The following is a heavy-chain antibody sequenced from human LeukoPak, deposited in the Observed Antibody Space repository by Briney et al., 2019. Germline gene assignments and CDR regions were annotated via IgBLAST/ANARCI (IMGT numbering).Heavy chain of an antibody. CDR2: IKSKTDGGTT. J-gene: IGHJ4*02. CDR3: TTRVGATP. CDR1: GFTVSSNS. Sequence: GGSLRLSCTVSGFTVSSNSMSWVRQAPGKGLECVGRIKSKTDGGTTDYAAPVKGRFTISRDDSKNTLYLQMNSLKTEDTAVYYCTTRVGATPWGQGTLVTVSS. V-gene: IGHV3-15*01. D-gene: IGHD1-26*01.